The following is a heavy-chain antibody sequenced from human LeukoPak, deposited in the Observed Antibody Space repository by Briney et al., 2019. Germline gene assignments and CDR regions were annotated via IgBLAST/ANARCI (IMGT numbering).Heavy chain of an antibody. CDR2: LYSGGTT. D-gene: IGHD5-18*01. J-gene: IGHJ4*02. V-gene: IGHV3-53*01. Sequence: GGSLRLSCAASGFTVSGNYMTWVRQAPGKGLEWVSILYSGGTTYYADSVKGRFTISRDNAKNSLFLQMNSLRAEDTAVFYCATIRGSIQLWPNWGQGTLVTVSS. CDR1: GFTVSGNY. CDR3: ATIRGSIQLWPN.